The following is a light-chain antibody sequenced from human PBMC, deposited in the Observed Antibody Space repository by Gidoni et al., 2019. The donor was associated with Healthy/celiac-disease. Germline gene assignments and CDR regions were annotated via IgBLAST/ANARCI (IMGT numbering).Light chain of an antibody. V-gene: IGKV1-39*01. CDR1: QSISSY. CDR3: QQSYSTPRT. Sequence: DIQMTQSPSSLSASVGDRVTITCRASQSISSYLNWYQQKPGKAPKLLIYAASSLQSGGPSRFSGSGSGTDFTLTISSLQPEDFATYYCQQSYSTPRTCGQLTKVEIK. CDR2: AAS. J-gene: IGKJ1*01.